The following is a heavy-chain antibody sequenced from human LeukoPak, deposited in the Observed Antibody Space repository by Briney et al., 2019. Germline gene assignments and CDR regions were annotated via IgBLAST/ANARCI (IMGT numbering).Heavy chain of an antibody. CDR3: AKPFGFLEWLYGGYFDS. CDR1: AFTFSSYS. J-gene: IGHJ4*02. D-gene: IGHD3-3*01. CDR2: ISSSGSYI. Sequence: GGSLRPSCAASAFTFSSYSMNWVRQAPGKGLEWVSSISSSGSYIYYADSVKGRFTISRDNSKNTVFLQMHSLTAEDTAVYYCAKPFGFLEWLYGGYFDSWGQGTLVTVSS. V-gene: IGHV3-21*04.